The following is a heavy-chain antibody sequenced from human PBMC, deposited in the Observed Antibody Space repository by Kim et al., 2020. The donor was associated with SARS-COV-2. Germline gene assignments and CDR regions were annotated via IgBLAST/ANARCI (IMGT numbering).Heavy chain of an antibody. CDR2: ISWNSGSI. V-gene: IGHV3-9*01. D-gene: IGHD3-22*01. CDR1: GFTFDDYA. CDR3: AKDTFYYDSSGWEFDP. Sequence: GGSLRLSCAASGFTFDDYAMHWVRQAPGKGLEWVSGISWNSGSIGYADSVKGRFTISRDNAKNSLYLQMNSLRAEDTALYHCAKDTFYYDSSGWEFDPWG. J-gene: IGHJ5*02.